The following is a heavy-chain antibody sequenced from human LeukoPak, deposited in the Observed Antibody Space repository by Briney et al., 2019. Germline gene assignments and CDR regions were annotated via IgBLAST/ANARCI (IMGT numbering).Heavy chain of an antibody. V-gene: IGHV4-59*08. CDR2: IYYSGST. Sequence: SETLSLTCSVSGGSISTYCWSWIRQPPGKGLEWIGYIYYSGSTNYNPSLKSRVTISVDTSKNQFSLKLSSVTAADTAVYYCARHSGFSGCDYLDYWGQGTLVTVSS. D-gene: IGHD5-12*01. CDR3: ARHSGFSGCDYLDY. J-gene: IGHJ4*02. CDR1: GGSISTYC.